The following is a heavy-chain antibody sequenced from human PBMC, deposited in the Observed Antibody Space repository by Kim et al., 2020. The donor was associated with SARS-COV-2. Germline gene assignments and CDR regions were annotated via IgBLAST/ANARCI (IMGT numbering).Heavy chain of an antibody. D-gene: IGHD2-21*01. V-gene: IGHV3-74*01. Sequence: GGSLRLSCVASGFALRSNSMHWVRQAPGKGLEWVSRINIDGSSTCYADAVKGRFTISRDNAKNTLYVQMNSLRAEDTAVYYCARVRGGYRYGIADWGQGTPVTVSS. J-gene: IGHJ4*02. CDR1: GFALRSNS. CDR2: INIDGSST. CDR3: ARVRGGYRYGIAD.